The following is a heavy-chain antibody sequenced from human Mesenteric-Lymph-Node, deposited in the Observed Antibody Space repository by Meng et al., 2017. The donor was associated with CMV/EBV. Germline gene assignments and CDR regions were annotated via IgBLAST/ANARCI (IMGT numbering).Heavy chain of an antibody. V-gene: IGHV4-38-2*02. CDR3: ARVMVRGVIGYYFDY. CDR2: IYHSGST. Sequence: GSLRLSCTVSGYSISSGYYWGWIRQPPGKGLEWIGIIYHSGSTYYNPSLKSRVTISVDTSKNQFSLKLSSVTAADTAVYYCARVMVRGVIGYYFDYWGQGTLVTVSS. CDR1: GYSISSGYY. J-gene: IGHJ4*02. D-gene: IGHD3-10*01.